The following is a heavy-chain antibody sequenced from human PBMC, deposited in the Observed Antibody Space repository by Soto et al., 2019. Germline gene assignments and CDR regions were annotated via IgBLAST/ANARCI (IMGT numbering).Heavy chain of an antibody. J-gene: IGHJ4*02. Sequence: GGSLRLSCAASGFTFSSYGMHWVRQAPGKGLEWVAVIWYDGSNKYYADSVKGRFTISRDNSKNTLYLQMNSLRAEDTAVYYCARDLHSGYDSEDFDYWGQGTLVTVSS. CDR1: GFTFSSYG. V-gene: IGHV3-33*01. CDR3: ARDLHSGYDSEDFDY. CDR2: IWYDGSNK. D-gene: IGHD5-12*01.